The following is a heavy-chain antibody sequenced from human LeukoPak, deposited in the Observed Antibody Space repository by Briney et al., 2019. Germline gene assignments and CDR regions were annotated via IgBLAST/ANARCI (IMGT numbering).Heavy chain of an antibody. CDR2: IYPYDSET. CDR3: ARRSCGGDCYYVFEI. D-gene: IGHD2-21*01. CDR1: EYNFPIYC. Sequence: GESLKISCKGTEYNFPIYCIGWVRQMPGKALEWMGIIYPYDSETRYSPSFQGQVTISVDKSISSAYLQWSSLKASDTAMYYCARRSCGGDCYYVFEIWGQGTMITVSS. V-gene: IGHV5-51*01. J-gene: IGHJ3*02.